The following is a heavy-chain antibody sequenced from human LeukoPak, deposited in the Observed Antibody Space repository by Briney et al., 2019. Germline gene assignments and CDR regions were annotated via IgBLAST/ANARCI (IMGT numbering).Heavy chain of an antibody. CDR3: ARDLSKGIVGATTFRCEYFDY. CDR1: GYTFTSYY. V-gene: IGHV1-46*03. CDR2: INPSGGST. D-gene: IGHD1-26*01. Sequence: SVKVSCKASGYTFTSYYMHWVRQAPGQGLEWMGIINPSGGSTSYAQKFQGRVTMTRDTSTSTVYMELSSLRSEDTAVYYCARDLSKGIVGATTFRCEYFDYWGQGTLVTVSS. J-gene: IGHJ4*02.